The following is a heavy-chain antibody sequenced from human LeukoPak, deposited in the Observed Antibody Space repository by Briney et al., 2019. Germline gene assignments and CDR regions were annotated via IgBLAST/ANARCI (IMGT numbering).Heavy chain of an antibody. D-gene: IGHD3-16*01. V-gene: IGHV1-69*05. CDR2: IIPIFGTA. J-gene: IGHJ6*03. Sequence: ASVKVSCKASGGTFSSYAISWVRQAPGQGLEWTGGIIPIFGTANYAQKFQGRVTITTDESTSTAYMELSSLRSEDTAVYYCASLGVSGEYYYYYMDVWGKGTTVTVSS. CDR1: GGTFSSYA. CDR3: ASLGVSGEYYYYYMDV.